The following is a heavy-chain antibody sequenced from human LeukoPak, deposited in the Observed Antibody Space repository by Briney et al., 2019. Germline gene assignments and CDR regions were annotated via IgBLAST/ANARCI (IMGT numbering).Heavy chain of an antibody. CDR3: VRDPGTVTYCFDL. D-gene: IGHD4-17*01. Sequence: PGGSLRLSCAASGYTFSRYGMHWVRQAPGKGLEWVAVIWYGGSKTYYADSVKGRFTISRDDSKSTLSLQMSSLRAEDTAVYYCVRDPGTVTYCFDLWGQGTLVTVSS. V-gene: IGHV3-33*01. CDR2: IWYGGSKT. CDR1: GYTFSRYG. J-gene: IGHJ4*02.